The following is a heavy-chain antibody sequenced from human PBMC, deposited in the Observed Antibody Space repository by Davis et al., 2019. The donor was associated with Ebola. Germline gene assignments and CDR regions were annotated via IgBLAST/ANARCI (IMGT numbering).Heavy chain of an antibody. D-gene: IGHD3-16*02. CDR2: ISTSNGNA. J-gene: IGHJ4*02. CDR3: ARDRRLSTDYIGGSYPSDY. Sequence: AASVKVSCKASGYTFSSFDISWVRQAPGQGLEWMGWISTSNGNAHYVQRFQGTVTLTTDTSTSTAYMELGSLTSDDTAVYYCARDRRLSTDYIGGSYPSDYWGQGTLVTVSS. CDR1: GYTFSSFD. V-gene: IGHV1-18*04.